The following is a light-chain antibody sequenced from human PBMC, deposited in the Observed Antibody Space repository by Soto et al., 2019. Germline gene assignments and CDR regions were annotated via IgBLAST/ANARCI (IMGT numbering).Light chain of an antibody. CDR1: QSIGIY. CDR2: HAS. V-gene: IGKV3-11*01. CDR3: QHRSSWPGTWT. Sequence: EIVLTQSPATLSLSPGERATLSCRASQSIGIYLAWYRQKPGQGPRLLVYHASNRATGIPARFSGSWSGTDFTLTITSLEPEDFAVYYCQHRSSWPGTWTFGQGTKVEIK. J-gene: IGKJ1*01.